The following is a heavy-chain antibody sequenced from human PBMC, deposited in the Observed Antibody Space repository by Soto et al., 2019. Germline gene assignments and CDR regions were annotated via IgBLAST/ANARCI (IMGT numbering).Heavy chain of an antibody. CDR1: GDSMTKYY. CDR2: IYTSGST. Sequence: QVQLQESGPGLVKPSETLSLTCNVSGDSMTKYYWSWIRQPAGKGLEWMGRIYTSGSTKYNPSLKRRVTISIETSNNHFSLNLKSVTAADTAVYYCARTVGAAYYFDFWGQGALVTVSS. J-gene: IGHJ4*02. V-gene: IGHV4-4*07. D-gene: IGHD1-26*01. CDR3: ARTVGAAYYFDF.